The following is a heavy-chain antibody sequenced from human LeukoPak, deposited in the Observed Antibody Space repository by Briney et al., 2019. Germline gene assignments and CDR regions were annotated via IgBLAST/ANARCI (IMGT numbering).Heavy chain of an antibody. J-gene: IGHJ4*02. CDR1: GYTFTGYY. D-gene: IGHD2-15*01. Sequence: ASVKVSCKASGYTFTGYYMHWVRQAPGQGLEWMGRINPNSGGTNYAQKFQGRVTMTRDTSISTAYMELSRLRSEDTAVYYCATGRVVVAATMGDTRLDYWGQGTLVTVSS. CDR3: ATGRVVVAATMGDTRLDY. V-gene: IGHV1-2*06. CDR2: INPNSGGT.